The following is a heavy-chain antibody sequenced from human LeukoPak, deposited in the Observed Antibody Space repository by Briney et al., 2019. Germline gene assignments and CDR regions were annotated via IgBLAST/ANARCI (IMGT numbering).Heavy chain of an antibody. CDR2: ISSSSSTI. CDR1: GFTFSSYS. J-gene: IGHJ4*02. CDR3: ARGLSYYDSSGYGGRFDY. Sequence: GGSLRLSCAASGFTFSSYSMNWVRQAPGKGLEWVSYISSSSSTIYYADSVKGRFTISRDNAKNSLYLQMNSLRAEDTALYYCARGLSYYDSSGYGGRFDYWGQGTLVTVSS. D-gene: IGHD3-22*01. V-gene: IGHV3-48*01.